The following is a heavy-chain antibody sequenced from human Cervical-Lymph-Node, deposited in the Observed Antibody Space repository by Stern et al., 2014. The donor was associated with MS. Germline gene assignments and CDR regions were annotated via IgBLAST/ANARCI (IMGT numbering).Heavy chain of an antibody. J-gene: IGHJ6*02. Sequence: QVQLVQSGAEVKKPGASVKVSCKASGYTFTAYYLHWVRQAPGPGLARMGRVNLNSGGTSYAPKFHGRVTMTRDTSTSTAFMELSTLTSDDTAFYYCARGPNEHWGGHYNSNGMDVWGQGTTVTVSS. CDR3: ARGPNEHWGGHYNSNGMDV. CDR2: VNLNSGGT. CDR1: GYTFTAYY. V-gene: IGHV1-2*02. D-gene: IGHD2-21*01.